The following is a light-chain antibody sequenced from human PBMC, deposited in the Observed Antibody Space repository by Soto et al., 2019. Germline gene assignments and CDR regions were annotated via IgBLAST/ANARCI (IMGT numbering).Light chain of an antibody. J-gene: IGLJ2*01. Sequence: QSALAQPPSASGTPGQRVTISCSGSSFNVGGNTVNWYQQVTGTAPKFLINSNNQRPSGVPDRFSGSKSGTSASLAISGLQSEDEDDYYCATWDDSLHGVVFGGGTKVTVL. CDR2: SNN. CDR3: ATWDDSLHGVV. V-gene: IGLV1-44*01. CDR1: SFNVGGNT.